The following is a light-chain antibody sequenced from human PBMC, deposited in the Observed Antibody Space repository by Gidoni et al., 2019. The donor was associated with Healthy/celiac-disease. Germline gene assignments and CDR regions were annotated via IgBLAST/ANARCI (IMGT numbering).Light chain of an antibody. CDR2: GAS. Sequence: EIVMTQSPATLSVSPGESATLSCRASQSVSSNLACYQQKPGQAPRLRIYGASTRATGIPARFSGSGSGTEFTLTISSLQSEDFAVYYCQQYNNWPPYTFGQGTKLEIK. CDR1: QSVSSN. V-gene: IGKV3-15*01. J-gene: IGKJ2*01. CDR3: QQYNNWPPYT.